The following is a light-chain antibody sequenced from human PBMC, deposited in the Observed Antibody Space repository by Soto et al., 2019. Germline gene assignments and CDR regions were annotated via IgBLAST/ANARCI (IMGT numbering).Light chain of an antibody. CDR2: DAS. CDR3: QQYNSYRT. CDR1: QSISSW. Sequence: DIQMTQSPYTLSAYVGDRVTITCRASQSISSWLAWYQQKPGKAPKLLIYDASSLESGVPSRFSGSGSGTEFTLTISSLQPDDFATYYCQQYNSYRTFGQGTKVDIK. V-gene: IGKV1-5*01. J-gene: IGKJ1*01.